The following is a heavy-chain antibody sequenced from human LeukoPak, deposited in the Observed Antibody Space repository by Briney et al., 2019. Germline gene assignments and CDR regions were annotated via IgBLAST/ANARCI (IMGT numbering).Heavy chain of an antibody. D-gene: IGHD3-22*01. CDR3: TRPEGGDSSGYYTPPPDY. CDR1: GFTFSGSA. CDR2: IRSKANSYAT. V-gene: IGHV3-73*01. Sequence: GGSLRLSCAASGFTFSGSAMHWVRQASGKRLEWVGRIRSKANSYATAYAASVKGRFTISRDDSKNTAYLQMNSLKTEDTAVYYCTRPEGGDSSGYYTPPPDYWGQGTLVTVSS. J-gene: IGHJ4*02.